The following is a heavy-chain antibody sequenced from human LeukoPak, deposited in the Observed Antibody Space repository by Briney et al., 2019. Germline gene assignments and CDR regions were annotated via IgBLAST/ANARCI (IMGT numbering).Heavy chain of an antibody. CDR3: AKGGRGNGEVY. CDR2: IKQDGSEK. V-gene: IGHV3-7*01. D-gene: IGHD2-8*01. Sequence: PGGSLSLSCAVSGFTFSSYWMNWVRQAPRKGLEWVANIKQDGSEKNYVDSVKGRFTISRDNAKSSLFLQMNDLRAEDTAVYYCAKGGRGNGEVYWGQGTLVTVSS. J-gene: IGHJ4*02. CDR1: GFTFSSYW.